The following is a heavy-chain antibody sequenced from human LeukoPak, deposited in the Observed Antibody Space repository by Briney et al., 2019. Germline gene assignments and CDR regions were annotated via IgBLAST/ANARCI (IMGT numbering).Heavy chain of an antibody. CDR2: IIPIFGTA. V-gene: IGHV1-69*01. Sequence: GASVKASCKASGGTFSSYAISWVRQAPGQGLEWMGGIIPIFGTANYAQKFQGRVTITADESTSTAYMELSSLRSEDTAVYYCARVGGYSYGYLVTHYFDYWGQGTLVTVSS. CDR3: ARVGGYSYGYLVTHYFDY. D-gene: IGHD5-18*01. CDR1: GGTFSSYA. J-gene: IGHJ4*02.